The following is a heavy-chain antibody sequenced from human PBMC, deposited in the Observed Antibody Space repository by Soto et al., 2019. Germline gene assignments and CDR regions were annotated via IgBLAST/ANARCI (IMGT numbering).Heavy chain of an antibody. Sequence: VASVKVSCKASGYTFTGYYMHWVRQAPGQGLEWMGGIIPIFGTANYAQKFQGRVTITADESTSTAYMELSSLRAEDTAVYHCAREGPYKPSAYDSSGYYFMDVWGQGTTVTVSS. J-gene: IGHJ6*02. CDR2: IIPIFGTA. CDR3: AREGPYKPSAYDSSGYYFMDV. D-gene: IGHD3-22*01. V-gene: IGHV1-69*13. CDR1: GYTFTGYY.